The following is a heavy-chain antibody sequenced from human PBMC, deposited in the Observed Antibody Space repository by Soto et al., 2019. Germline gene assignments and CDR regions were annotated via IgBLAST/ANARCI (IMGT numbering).Heavy chain of an antibody. D-gene: IGHD3-3*01. CDR1: GLPFGDYA. J-gene: IGHJ4*02. V-gene: IGHV3-49*04. CDR3: SRDPRDFWSGYSYFDY. CDR2: IRRKAYGGTT. Sequence: SLKLSCTASGLPFGDYAMSWVRKAPGKGLEWVGFIRRKAYGGTTEYATSVKGRFTISRDDSKSIAYLQMNSLKTEDTAVYYCSRDPRDFWSGYSYFDYWGQGTLVTVSS.